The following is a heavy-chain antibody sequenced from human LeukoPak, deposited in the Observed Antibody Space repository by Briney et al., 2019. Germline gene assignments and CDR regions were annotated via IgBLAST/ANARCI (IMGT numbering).Heavy chain of an antibody. J-gene: IGHJ5*02. CDR1: GGSISSSICY. Sequence: PSETLTLICNGSGGSISSSICYWGWIRQPPGKGLEWIGSIYYSGSTYYNPSLKSRVTISVDTSKNQFSLMLSSVAAADTVVYYCARHNVVNNWFDPWGQGTLVTVSS. CDR2: IYYSGST. CDR3: ARHNVVNNWFDP. V-gene: IGHV4-39*01. D-gene: IGHD3-22*01.